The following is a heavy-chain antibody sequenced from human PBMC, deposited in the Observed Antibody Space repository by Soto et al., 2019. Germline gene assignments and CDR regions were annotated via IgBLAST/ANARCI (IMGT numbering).Heavy chain of an antibody. CDR1: GFTCSIDS. CDR3: DCLFGVDEY. Sequence: GGSLRLSCVASGFTCSIDSGNWVRYAPGKRLQWVACTGTRSHYIHYTDSVKGRFTTCRADSKHSLYLQMNSLRAEDTAVSYCDCLFGVDEYWGQGTRGHVCS. D-gene: IGHD3-16*01. V-gene: IGHV3-21*01. J-gene: IGHJ4*02. CDR2: TGTRSHYI.